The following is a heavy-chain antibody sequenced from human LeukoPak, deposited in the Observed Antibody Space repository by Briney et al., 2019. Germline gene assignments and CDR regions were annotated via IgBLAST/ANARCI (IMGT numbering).Heavy chain of an antibody. CDR2: IYYSGST. Sequence: PSETLSLTCTVSGGSISSYYWSWIRQPPGKGLEWIGYIYYSGSTNYNPSLKSRVTISVDTSKNQFSLKLSSVTAADTAVYYCARGGTFGVCCPALNDAFDIWGQGTMVTVSS. CDR1: GGSISSYY. V-gene: IGHV4-59*01. CDR3: ARGGTFGVCCPALNDAFDI. J-gene: IGHJ3*02. D-gene: IGHD2-8*01.